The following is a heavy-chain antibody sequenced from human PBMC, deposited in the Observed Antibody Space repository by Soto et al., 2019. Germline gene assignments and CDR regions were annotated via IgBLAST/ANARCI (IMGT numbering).Heavy chain of an antibody. J-gene: IGHJ6*02. Sequence: GGSLRLSCAASGFTFSSYGMHWVGQAPGKGLEWVAVIWYDGSNKYYADSVKGRFTISRDNSKNTLYLQMNSLRAEDTAVYYCARDRRFFRYYDILTGQGLYYYYYGMDVWGQGTTVTVSS. V-gene: IGHV3-33*01. CDR2: IWYDGSNK. CDR3: ARDRRFFRYYDILTGQGLYYYYYGMDV. D-gene: IGHD3-9*01. CDR1: GFTFSSYG.